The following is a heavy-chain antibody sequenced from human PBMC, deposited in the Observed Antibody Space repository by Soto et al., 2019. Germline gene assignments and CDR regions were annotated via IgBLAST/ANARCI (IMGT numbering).Heavy chain of an antibody. V-gene: IGHV3-21*01. CDR2: ISSSSSYI. CDR1: VFTFSSYS. Sequence: GSLRLSCAASVFTFSSYSMNWVRQAPGKGLEWVSSISSSSSYIYYADSVKGRFTISRDNAKNSLYLQMNSLRAEDTAVYYCASSADTAMVIVNYYYGMDVWGQGTTVTVSS. CDR3: ASSADTAMVIVNYYYGMDV. D-gene: IGHD5-18*01. J-gene: IGHJ6*02.